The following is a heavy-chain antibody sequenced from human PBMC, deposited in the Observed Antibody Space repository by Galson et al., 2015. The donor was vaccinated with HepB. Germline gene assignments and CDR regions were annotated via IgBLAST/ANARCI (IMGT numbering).Heavy chain of an antibody. V-gene: IGHV3-21*01. D-gene: IGHD2/OR15-2a*01. J-gene: IGHJ4*02. Sequence: SLRLSCAASGFSFSDYSINWVRQAPGKRLEWVASISSSSRYISYADSVKGRFTISRDNGKNSLYLQMNSLRAEDTGVYYCAREPPFYGTQNYPGRDYWGPGTLVTVSS. CDR2: ISSSSRYI. CDR1: GFSFSDYS. CDR3: AREPPFYGTQNYPGRDY.